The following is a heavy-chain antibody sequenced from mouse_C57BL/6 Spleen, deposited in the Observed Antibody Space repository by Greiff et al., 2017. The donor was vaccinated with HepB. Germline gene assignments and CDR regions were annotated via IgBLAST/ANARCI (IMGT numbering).Heavy chain of an antibody. J-gene: IGHJ4*01. V-gene: IGHV1-82*01. D-gene: IGHD3-3*01. CDR1: GYAFSSSW. Sequence: VQLQQSGPELVKPGASVKISCKASGYAFSSSWMNWVKQRPGQGLEWIGRIYPGDGDTNYNGKFKGKATLTADKSSSTAYMQLSSLTSEDSAVYFGARSGDRAMDYWGQGTTVTVSS. CDR3: ARSGDRAMDY. CDR2: IYPGDGDT.